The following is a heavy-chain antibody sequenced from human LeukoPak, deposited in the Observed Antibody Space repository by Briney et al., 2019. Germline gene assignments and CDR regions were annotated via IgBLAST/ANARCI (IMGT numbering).Heavy chain of an antibody. D-gene: IGHD2-2*01. CDR2: ISSSGTTM. CDR1: EFTFSDYY. V-gene: IGHV3-11*01. CDR3: ARDRGSSGIYYFDY. Sequence: GGALRLSCAASEFTFSDYYMTWIRQAPGKGLEWVSIISSSGTTMSYAASVKGRFTISRDNAKNSLYLQMNSLRDEDTALYYCARDRGSSGIYYFDYWGQGTLVTVSS. J-gene: IGHJ4*02.